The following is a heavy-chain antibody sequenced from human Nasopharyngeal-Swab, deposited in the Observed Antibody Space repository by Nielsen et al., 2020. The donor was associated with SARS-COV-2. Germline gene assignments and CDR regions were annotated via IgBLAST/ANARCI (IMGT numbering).Heavy chain of an antibody. V-gene: IGHV1-46*01. Sequence: ASVNVSCKASGYVFTYYYVHWARQAPGQGPEWMGIINPGGGNATYSQSFQGRITMTSDTLTNTVFMELFSLRSEDTAVYYCARESPPFEDCTDTSCHSGPWDSWGQGTLVTVSS. D-gene: IGHD2-8*02. CDR1: GYVFTYYY. J-gene: IGHJ4*02. CDR2: INPGGGNA. CDR3: ARESPPFEDCTDTSCHSGPWDS.